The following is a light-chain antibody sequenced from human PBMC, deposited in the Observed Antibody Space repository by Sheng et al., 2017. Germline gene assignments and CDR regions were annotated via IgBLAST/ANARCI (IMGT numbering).Light chain of an antibody. V-gene: IGLV3-1*01. CDR2: KIL. Sequence: SNELTQPPSVSVSPGQTASITCSGDNLGAKYACCISRSXASPLCWSSIKILSGTPGIPERFSGSKSGNTATLTISGTQTMDEAEYHCQAWVTSSAVVFGGGTKLTVL. CDR3: QAWVTSSAVV. J-gene: IGLJ2*01. CDR1: NLGAKY.